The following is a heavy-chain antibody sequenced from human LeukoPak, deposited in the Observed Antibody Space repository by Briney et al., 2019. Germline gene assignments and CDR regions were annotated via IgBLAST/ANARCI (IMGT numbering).Heavy chain of an antibody. Sequence: SETLSLTCSVSGGSISSSSYYWGWIRQPPGKGLEWIGNIYYSGNTYYNPSLKSRVTISVDTSKNQFSLKLSSVTAADTAVYYCARLGYCSGGSCPGYWGQGTLVTVSS. CDR1: GGSISSSSYY. D-gene: IGHD2-15*01. CDR3: ARLGYCSGGSCPGY. J-gene: IGHJ4*02. CDR2: IYYSGNT. V-gene: IGHV4-39*07.